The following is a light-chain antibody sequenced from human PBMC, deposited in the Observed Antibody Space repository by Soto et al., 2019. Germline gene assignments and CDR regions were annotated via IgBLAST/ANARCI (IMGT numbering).Light chain of an antibody. Sequence: DIQMNQSPPSLSASVGDRVTITCRASQTISDYLHWYQQKPGKAPTLLIYGSSSLQTGVPPRFSGSGSGTEFTLTISSLQPEDFGTYYCQQTYDSLVSFGGGTKVDSK. J-gene: IGKJ4*01. CDR3: QQTYDSLVS. V-gene: IGKV1-39*01. CDR2: GSS. CDR1: QTISDY.